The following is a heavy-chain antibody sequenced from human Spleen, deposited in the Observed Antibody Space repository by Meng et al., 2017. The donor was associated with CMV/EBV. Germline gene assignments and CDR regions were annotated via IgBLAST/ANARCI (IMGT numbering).Heavy chain of an antibody. CDR2: IYYSGST. J-gene: IGHJ4*02. CDR3: ARSITLYTGFFDY. D-gene: IGHD3-9*01. Sequence: GSLRLSCTVPGGSISSYYWSWIRQPPGKGLEWIAYIYYSGSTNYNPSLKTRVTISVVTSKNQFSLKLSSVTAADTAVYYCARSITLYTGFFDYWGQGKLVTVSS. V-gene: IGHV4-59*01. CDR1: GGSISSYY.